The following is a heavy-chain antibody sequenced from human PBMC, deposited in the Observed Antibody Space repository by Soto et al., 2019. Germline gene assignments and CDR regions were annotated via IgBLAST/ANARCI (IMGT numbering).Heavy chain of an antibody. V-gene: IGHV4-30-4*01. CDR1: GGSISSGDYY. J-gene: IGHJ2*01. CDR2: IYYSGST. D-gene: IGHD3-10*01. CDR3: ARKRYYYGSGSPYWYFDL. Sequence: QVQLQESSPGLVKPSQTLSLTCTVSGGSISSGDYYWSWIRQPPGKGLEWIGYIYYSGSTYYNPSLKSRVTISVDTSKNQFSLKLSSVTAADTAVYYCARKRYYYGSGSPYWYFDLWGRGTLVTVSS.